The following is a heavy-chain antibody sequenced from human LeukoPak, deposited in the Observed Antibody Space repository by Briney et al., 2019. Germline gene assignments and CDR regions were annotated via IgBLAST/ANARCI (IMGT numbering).Heavy chain of an antibody. J-gene: IGHJ4*02. D-gene: IGHD3-10*01. CDR1: GFTFSSSA. CDR3: AREWSGSGGSPGDY. Sequence: GGSLRLSCATSGFTFSSSAMNWVRQAPGKGLEYVSAISSNGDSTYYANSVKGRFTISRDNSKNTLYLQMGSLRAEDMAVYYCAREWSGSGGSPGDYWGQGALVTVSS. V-gene: IGHV3-64*01. CDR2: ISSNGDST.